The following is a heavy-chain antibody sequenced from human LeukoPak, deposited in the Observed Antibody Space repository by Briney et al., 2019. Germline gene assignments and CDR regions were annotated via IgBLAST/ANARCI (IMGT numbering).Heavy chain of an antibody. Sequence: SETLSLTCTVSGGSFTTHYWNWFRQPAGKGLEWIGRIYSGGSTNYKSSLKSRVIMSIDTSKRQLSLKLSSVTAADTAIYYCARDIALDYSSSSFASDIWGPGTLVIVSS. V-gene: IGHV4-4*07. CDR3: ARDIALDYSSSSFASDI. CDR1: GGSFTTHY. CDR2: IYSGGST. D-gene: IGHD6-6*01. J-gene: IGHJ3*02.